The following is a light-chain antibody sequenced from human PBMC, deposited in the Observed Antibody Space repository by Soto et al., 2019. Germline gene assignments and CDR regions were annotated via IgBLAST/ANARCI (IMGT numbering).Light chain of an antibody. CDR3: AAWDDSLSGVV. V-gene: IGLV1-47*01. CDR2: RNN. Sequence: QAVLTQPPSASGTPGQRVTISCSGSSSNIGSNYVYWYQQLPGTAPKLLIYRNNQRPSGVPDRFSGSKSGTSASLAISGLRSEEEADYDWAAWDDSLSGVVFGGGTKLTVL. CDR1: SSNIGSNY. J-gene: IGLJ2*01.